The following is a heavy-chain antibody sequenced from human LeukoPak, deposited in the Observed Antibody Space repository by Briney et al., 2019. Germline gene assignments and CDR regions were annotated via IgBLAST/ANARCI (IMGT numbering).Heavy chain of an antibody. V-gene: IGHV3-23*01. J-gene: IGHJ4*02. Sequence: GGSLRLSCAASGLTFSSHWMHWVRQAPGKGLEWVSAISGSGGSTYYADSVKGRFTISRDNAKNSLYLQMNSLRAGDTAVYYCARTIEMATISYFDYWGQGTLVTVSS. CDR1: GLTFSSHW. CDR2: ISGSGGST. D-gene: IGHD5-24*01. CDR3: ARTIEMATISYFDY.